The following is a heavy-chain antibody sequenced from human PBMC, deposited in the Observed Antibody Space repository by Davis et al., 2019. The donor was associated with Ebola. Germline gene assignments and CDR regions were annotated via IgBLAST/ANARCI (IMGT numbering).Heavy chain of an antibody. V-gene: IGHV7-4-1*02. CDR3: ARHLRFLEWLFQDYYGMDV. CDR1: GYTFTSYA. J-gene: IGHJ6*02. CDR2: INTNTGNP. Sequence: ASVKVSCKASGYTFTSYAMNWVRQAPGQGLEWMGWINTNTGNPTYAQGFTGRFVFSLDTSVSTAYLQWSSLKASDTAMYYCARHLRFLEWLFQDYYGMDVWGQGTTVTVSS. D-gene: IGHD3-3*01.